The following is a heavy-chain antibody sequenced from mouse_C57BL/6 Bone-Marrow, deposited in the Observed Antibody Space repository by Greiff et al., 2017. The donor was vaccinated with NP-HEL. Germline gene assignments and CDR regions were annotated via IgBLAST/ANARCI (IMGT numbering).Heavy chain of an antibody. CDR2: IYPRSGNT. J-gene: IGHJ3*01. V-gene: IGHV1-81*01. D-gene: IGHD1-1*01. Sequence: VQLQQSGAELARPGASVKLSCKASGYTFTSYGISWVKQRTGQGLEWIGEIYPRSGNTYYNEKFKGKATLTADKSSSTAYMELRSLTSEDSAVYVCARRYTTVVGAGFAYWGQGTLVTVSA. CDR1: GYTFTSYG. CDR3: ARRYTTVVGAGFAY.